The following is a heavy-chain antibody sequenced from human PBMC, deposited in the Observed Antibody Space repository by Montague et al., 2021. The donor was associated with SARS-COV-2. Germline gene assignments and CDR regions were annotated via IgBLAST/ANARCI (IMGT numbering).Heavy chain of an antibody. Sequence: SETLSLTCTVSGGSVDSGSYSWDWIRQPPGKGLEWIGCIYYSGSTSYNPSLKSRVTISIDTSKNHFSLRVNSVTAADSAVYFCARRPGASYYVFWSGGFDIWGQGTMVTVS. J-gene: IGHJ3*02. CDR1: GGSVDSGSYS. CDR2: IYYSGST. CDR3: ARRPGASYYVFWSGGFDI. V-gene: IGHV4-39*01. D-gene: IGHD3-3*01.